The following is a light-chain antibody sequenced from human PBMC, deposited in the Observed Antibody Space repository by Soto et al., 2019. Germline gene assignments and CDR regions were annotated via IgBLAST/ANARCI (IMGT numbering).Light chain of an antibody. CDR1: SSNIGAGYD. V-gene: IGLV1-40*01. Sequence: QSALTQPASVSGAPGQRVTISCTGSSSNIGAGYDVHWYQQLPGTAPKLLIYGNSNRPSGVPDRFSGSKSGTSASLAITGLQAEDEADYYCQSYDSSLSGPYVVFGGGTQLTVL. J-gene: IGLJ2*01. CDR2: GNS. CDR3: QSYDSSLSGPYVV.